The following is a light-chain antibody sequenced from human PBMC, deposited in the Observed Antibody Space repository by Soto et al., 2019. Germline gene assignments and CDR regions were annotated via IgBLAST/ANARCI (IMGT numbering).Light chain of an antibody. Sequence: EIVMTQSPATLSVSPGERATLSCRASQSVSSNLAWYQQKPGQTPKLLIYVASTRATGIPARFSGSGSGXXXXXXXXXXQSXDFAVYXCQQYNVWPLTFGGGTKVEFK. V-gene: IGKV3-15*01. J-gene: IGKJ4*01. CDR1: QSVSSN. CDR2: VAS. CDR3: QQYNVWPLT.